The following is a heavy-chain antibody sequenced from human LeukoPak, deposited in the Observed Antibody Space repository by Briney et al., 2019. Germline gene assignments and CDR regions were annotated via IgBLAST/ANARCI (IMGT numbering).Heavy chain of an antibody. D-gene: IGHD5-12*01. CDR3: AKDTLKTPGRDGYNYDY. J-gene: IGHJ4*02. CDR1: GFTFDDYA. V-gene: IGHV3-9*01. CDR2: ISWNSGSI. Sequence: GGSLRLSCAASGFTFDDYAMPWVRQAPGKGLEWVSGISWNSGSIGYADSVKGRFTISRDNAKNSLYLQMNSLRAEDTALYYCAKDTLKTPGRDGYNYDYWGQGTLVTVSS.